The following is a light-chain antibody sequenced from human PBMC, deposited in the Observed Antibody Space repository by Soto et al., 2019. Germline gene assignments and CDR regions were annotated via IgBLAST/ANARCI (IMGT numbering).Light chain of an antibody. Sequence: EKVMTQSPATLSVSPGERVTLSCRASQSVATNLAWYQQKPGQAPRLLISGAYIRATGIPDRFIGSGSGTEFTLTITSLQSEDLAVYYCQHYNDLPLTFGQGTKVEIK. V-gene: IGKV3-15*01. CDR2: GAY. CDR3: QHYNDLPLT. J-gene: IGKJ1*01. CDR1: QSVATN.